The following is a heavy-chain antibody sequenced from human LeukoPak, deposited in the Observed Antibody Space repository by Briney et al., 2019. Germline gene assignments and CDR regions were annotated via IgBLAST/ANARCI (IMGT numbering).Heavy chain of an antibody. J-gene: IGHJ4*02. CDR2: IYHSGST. Sequence: SETLSLTCTVSGYSISSGYYWGWIRQPPGKGLEWIGSIYHSGSTYYNPSLKSRVTISVDTSKNQFSLKLSSVTAADTAVYYCARFRCSSTSCYRSYFDYWGQGTLVTVSS. CDR3: ARFRCSSTSCYRSYFDY. V-gene: IGHV4-38-2*02. CDR1: GYSISSGYY. D-gene: IGHD2-2*01.